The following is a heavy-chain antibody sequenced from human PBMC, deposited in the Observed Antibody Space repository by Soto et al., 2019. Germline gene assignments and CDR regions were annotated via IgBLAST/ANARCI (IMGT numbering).Heavy chain of an antibody. CDR1: GFTFNTYG. CDR2: IYYDGRNT. Sequence: QVQLVESGGGVVQPGRSLRLSCAASGFTFNTYGMHWVRQAPGKGLEWVAVIYYDGRNTYYADSVKGRFTISRDNSKNTLNLQMNSLRVEDTAVYYCARDLGELWPSVGGYWGQGTLVTVSS. V-gene: IGHV3-33*01. J-gene: IGHJ4*02. D-gene: IGHD1-26*01. CDR3: ARDLGELWPSVGGY.